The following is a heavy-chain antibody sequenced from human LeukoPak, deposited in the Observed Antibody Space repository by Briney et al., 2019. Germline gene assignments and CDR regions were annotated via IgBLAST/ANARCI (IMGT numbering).Heavy chain of an antibody. D-gene: IGHD3-3*01. CDR1: GVSVSSCSYY. CDR2: IYYSGST. CDR3: AINYDFWSGYHN. Sequence: PSKTRSLICTVSGVSVSSCSYYWSWIRQPPGKGLEWIGYIYYSGSTNYNPSLKSRVTISVDTSKNQFSMKLSSVTAADTAVYYCAINYDFWSGYHNLGQGTLVTVSS. V-gene: IGHV4-61*01. J-gene: IGHJ4*02.